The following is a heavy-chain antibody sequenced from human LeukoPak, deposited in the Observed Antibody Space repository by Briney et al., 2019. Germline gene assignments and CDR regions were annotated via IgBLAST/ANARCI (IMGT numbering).Heavy chain of an antibody. J-gene: IGHJ4*02. CDR3: ARGPGGYSYGYYFDY. D-gene: IGHD5-18*01. CDR1: GGSISRYY. CDR2: IYYSGST. Sequence: SETLSLTCTVSGGSISRYYWSWIRQPPGKALEWIGYIYYSGSTNYNPSLRSRVTISVDTSKNQFSLKLSSVTAADTAVYYCARGPGGYSYGYYFDYWGQGTLVTVSS. V-gene: IGHV4-59*01.